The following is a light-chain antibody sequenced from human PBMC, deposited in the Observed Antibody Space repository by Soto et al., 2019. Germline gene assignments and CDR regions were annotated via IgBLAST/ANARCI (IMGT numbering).Light chain of an antibody. CDR2: AAS. CDR3: QQPNSYPFT. V-gene: IGKV1-9*01. J-gene: IGKJ4*01. CDR1: QGISSY. Sequence: DIQLTQSPSFLSASVGDRVTITCLASQGISSYLAWYQQKPGKAPKLLIYAASTLQSGGPSRFSDSESGTEFTLTISSLQPEDVATYYGQQPNSYPFTCGGGTKVEIK.